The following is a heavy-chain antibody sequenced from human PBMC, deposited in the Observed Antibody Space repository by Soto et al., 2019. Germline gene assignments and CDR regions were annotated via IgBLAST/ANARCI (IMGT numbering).Heavy chain of an antibody. J-gene: IGHJ6*02. V-gene: IGHV3-23*01. D-gene: IGHD1-26*01. CDR1: GFTFSSYD. CDR2: ISGSGGNA. Sequence: GGSLRLSCAASGFTFSSYDMSWVRQAPGKGLEWVSSISGSGGNAYYADSVKGRFSISRDNSKNTLRLQMNSLRADDTAVYYCAKDGASGSYPPYYYFGMDVWGQGTTVTVSS. CDR3: AKDGASGSYPPYYYFGMDV.